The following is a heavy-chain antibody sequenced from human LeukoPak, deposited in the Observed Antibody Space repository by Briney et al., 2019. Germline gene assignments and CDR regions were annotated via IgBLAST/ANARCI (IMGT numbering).Heavy chain of an antibody. J-gene: IGHJ3*02. D-gene: IGHD4-17*01. CDR3: ARKAGGVTKIAFDI. CDR1: GGSFSGYY. Sequence: SETLSLTCAVYGGSFSGYYWSWIRQPPGKGLEWIGEISHTGSTNYNPSLKSRVTISVDTSKNQFSLKLSSVTAADTAVYYCARKAGGVTKIAFDIWGQGTMVTVSS. CDR2: ISHTGST. V-gene: IGHV4-34*01.